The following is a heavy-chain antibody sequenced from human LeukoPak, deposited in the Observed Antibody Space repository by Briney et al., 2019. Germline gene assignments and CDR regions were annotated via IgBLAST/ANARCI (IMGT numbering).Heavy chain of an antibody. D-gene: IGHD3-22*01. Sequence: SEALSLTCTVSGGSITSYYWSWIRQPPGKGLEWIGYIYYSGSTNYNPSLKSRVTISVDTSKNQLSLKLSSVTAADTAVYYCARVRRSSGYYYSDYWGQGTLVTVSS. CDR1: GGSITSYY. CDR3: ARVRRSSGYYYSDY. CDR2: IYYSGST. V-gene: IGHV4-59*01. J-gene: IGHJ4*02.